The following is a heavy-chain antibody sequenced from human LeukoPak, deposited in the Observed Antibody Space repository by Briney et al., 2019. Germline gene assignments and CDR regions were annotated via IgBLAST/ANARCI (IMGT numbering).Heavy chain of an antibody. D-gene: IGHD2-15*01. CDR2: IYTSGST. CDR1: GGSVSSGGYY. Sequence: SETLSLTCTVSGGSVSSGGYYWSWIRQPAGKGLEGIGRIYTSGSTNYNPSLKRRVTISIDTSKNQLSLKLSSVTAADTAVYYCARDFRSGNSFFDYWGQGTLVTVSS. CDR3: ARDFRSGNSFFDY. V-gene: IGHV4-61*02. J-gene: IGHJ4*02.